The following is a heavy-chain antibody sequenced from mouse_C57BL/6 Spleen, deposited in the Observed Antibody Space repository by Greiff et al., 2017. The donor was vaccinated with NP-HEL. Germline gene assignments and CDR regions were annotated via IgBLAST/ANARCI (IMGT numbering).Heavy chain of an antibody. J-gene: IGHJ4*01. CDR3: AREGVWPLRDYYAMDY. D-gene: IGHD2-10*02. V-gene: IGHV1-53*01. Sequence: VQLQQSGTELVKPGASVKLSCKASGYTFTSYWMHWVKQRPGQGLEWIGNINPSNGGTNYNEKFKSKATLTVDKSSSTAYMQLSSLTSEDSAVYYCAREGVWPLRDYYAMDYWGQGTSVTVSS. CDR2: INPSNGGT. CDR1: GYTFTSYW.